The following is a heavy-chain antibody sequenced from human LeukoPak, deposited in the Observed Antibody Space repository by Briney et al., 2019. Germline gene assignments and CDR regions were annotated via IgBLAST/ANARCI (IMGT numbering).Heavy chain of an antibody. CDR3: ARVPTVTFFDY. V-gene: IGHV4-59*08. CDR2: IYYSGST. J-gene: IGHJ4*02. D-gene: IGHD4-17*01. Sequence: PSETLSLTCTVSGGYISSYSWSWIRQPPGKGLEWIGYIYYSGSTNYNPSLKSRVTISVDTSKNQFSLKLSSVTAADTAVYYCARVPTVTFFDYWGQGTLVTVSS. CDR1: GGYISSYS.